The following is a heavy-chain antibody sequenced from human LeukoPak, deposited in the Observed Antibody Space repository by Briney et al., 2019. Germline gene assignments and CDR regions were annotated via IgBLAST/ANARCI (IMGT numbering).Heavy chain of an antibody. D-gene: IGHD3-9*01. V-gene: IGHV4-34*01. J-gene: IGHJ4*02. Sequence: SETLSLTCAVYGGSFSGYYWSWIHQPPGKGLEWIGEINHSGSTNYNPSLKSRVTISVDTSKNQFSLKLSSVTAADTAVYYCARRYFDWLLPFDYWGQGTLVTVSS. CDR2: INHSGST. CDR1: GGSFSGYY. CDR3: ARRYFDWLLPFDY.